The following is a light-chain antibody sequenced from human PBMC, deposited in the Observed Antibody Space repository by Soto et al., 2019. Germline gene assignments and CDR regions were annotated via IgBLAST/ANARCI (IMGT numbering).Light chain of an antibody. J-gene: IGKJ1*01. CDR2: AAY. Sequence: DIQMSQSPSSLFASVGNSVTITCRASQGIGDALGWYQQKPGKAPKRLIYAAYTLQNGVTSRFSGSGSGTEFTLTISSLQPEDFATYYCQHYNSYSEAFGPGTKVEIK. CDR3: QHYNSYSEA. V-gene: IGKV1-17*01. CDR1: QGIGDA.